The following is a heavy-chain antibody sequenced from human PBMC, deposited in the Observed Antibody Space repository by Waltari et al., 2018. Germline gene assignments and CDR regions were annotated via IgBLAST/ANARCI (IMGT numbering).Heavy chain of an antibody. CDR3: ARGRARARGSVYFDL. CDR1: GGSFSGYY. D-gene: IGHD1-26*01. J-gene: IGHJ2*01. Sequence: QVQLQQWGAGLLKPSETLSLTCAVYGGSFSGYYWSWIRQPPGKGLEWIGELNHSGSTNYNPSLKSRVTIAVDTSKNQFSLKRSAVTAADTAVYYCARGRARARGSVYFDLWGRGTLVTVSS. CDR2: LNHSGST. V-gene: IGHV4-34*01.